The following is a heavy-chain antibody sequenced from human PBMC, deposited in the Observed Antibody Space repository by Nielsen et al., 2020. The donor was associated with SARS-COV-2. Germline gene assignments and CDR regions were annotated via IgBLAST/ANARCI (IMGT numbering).Heavy chain of an antibody. J-gene: IGHJ4*02. CDR2: IIPILGTA. D-gene: IGHD3-22*01. CDR1: GGTFSSYA. V-gene: IGHV1-69*13. CDR3: ASHYYDSGGFLWAPDY. Sequence: SVKVSCKASGGTFSSYAISWVRQAPGQGLEWMGGIIPILGTANYAQKFQGRVTITADESTSTAYMELSSLRSEDTAVYYCASHYYDSGGFLWAPDYWGQGTLVTVSS.